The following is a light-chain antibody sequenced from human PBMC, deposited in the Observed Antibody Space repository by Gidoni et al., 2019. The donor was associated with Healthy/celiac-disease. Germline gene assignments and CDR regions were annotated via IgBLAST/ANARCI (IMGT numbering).Light chain of an antibody. Sequence: QSVLTQPPSAPGTPGQRVTISCSGSSSNIGSNTVNWYQQLPGTAPKLLLYSNNQRPSGVPARFSGSKSGTSASLAISGLQSEDEADYYCAAWDDSLNGVVFGGGTKLTVL. CDR3: AAWDDSLNGVV. CDR2: SNN. J-gene: IGLJ2*01. CDR1: SSNIGSNT. V-gene: IGLV1-44*01.